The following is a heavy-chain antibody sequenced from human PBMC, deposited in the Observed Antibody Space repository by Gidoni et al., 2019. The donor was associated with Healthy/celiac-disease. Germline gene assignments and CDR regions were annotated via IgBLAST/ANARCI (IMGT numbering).Heavy chain of an antibody. CDR2: IYYSGSP. J-gene: IGHJ4*02. Sequence: QLQLQESGPGLVKPSETLSLTCTVSGGSISSSSCSWGWIRQPPGKGLEWLGSIYYSGSPYYNPSLKSRVTISVDTSKNQFSLKLSSVTAADTAVYYCARHWAPGVGATIDYWGQGTLVTVSS. CDR3: ARHWAPGVGATIDY. V-gene: IGHV4-39*01. D-gene: IGHD1-26*01. CDR1: GGSISSSSCS.